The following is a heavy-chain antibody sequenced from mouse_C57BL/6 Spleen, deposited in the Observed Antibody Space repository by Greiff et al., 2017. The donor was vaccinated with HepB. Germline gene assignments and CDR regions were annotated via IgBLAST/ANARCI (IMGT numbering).Heavy chain of an antibody. CDR2: ISDGGSYT. CDR1: GFTFSSYA. Sequence: EVNVVESGGGLVKPGGSLKLSCAASGFTFSSYAMSWVRQTPEKRLEWVATISDGGSYTYYPDNVKGRFTISRDNAKNNLYLQMSHLKSEDTAMYYCARDGAQFDYWGQGTTLTVSS. V-gene: IGHV5-4*01. D-gene: IGHD3-2*02. J-gene: IGHJ2*01. CDR3: ARDGAQFDY.